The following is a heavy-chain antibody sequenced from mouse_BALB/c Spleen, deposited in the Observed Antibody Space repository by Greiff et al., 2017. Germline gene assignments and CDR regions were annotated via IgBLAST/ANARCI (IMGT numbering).Heavy chain of an antibody. CDR2: IWAGGST. D-gene: IGHD2-3*01. V-gene: IGHV2-9*02. J-gene: IGHJ4*01. CDR1: GFSLTSYG. Sequence: VQLQQSGPGLVAPSQSLSITCTVSGFSLTSYGVHWVRQPPGKGLEWLGVIWAGGSTNYNSALMSRLSISKDNSKSQVFLKMNSLQTDDTAMYYCARGPSMIFYAMDYWGQGTSVTVSS. CDR3: ARGPSMIFYAMDY.